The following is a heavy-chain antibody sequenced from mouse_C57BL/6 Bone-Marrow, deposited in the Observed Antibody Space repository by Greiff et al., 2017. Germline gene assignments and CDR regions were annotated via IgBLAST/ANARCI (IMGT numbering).Heavy chain of an antibody. V-gene: IGHV1-53*01. J-gene: IGHJ4*01. Sequence: QVQLQQPGTELVKPGASVKLSCKASGYTFTSYWMHWVKQRPGQALEWIGNINPSNGGTNYNEKFKSKATLTVDKSSSTAYMQLSSLTSEDSAVYYCARSAVVARAMDYWGQGTSVTVSS. D-gene: IGHD1-1*01. CDR1: GYTFTSYW. CDR2: INPSNGGT. CDR3: ARSAVVARAMDY.